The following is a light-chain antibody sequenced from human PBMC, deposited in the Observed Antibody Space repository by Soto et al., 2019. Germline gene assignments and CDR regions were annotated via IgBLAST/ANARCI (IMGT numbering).Light chain of an antibody. V-gene: IGKV1-39*01. CDR2: DAS. Sequence: DVGLSQAPSSLSASVGDRVTITCRVSHGIISYLNWYRQKPVKAPKLLIYDASNLETGVPSSFSRSGSGTDFTVTIISLQPEDLETYYCQQSYSTPQTFGQGTKVDIK. J-gene: IGKJ1*01. CDR1: HGIISY. CDR3: QQSYSTPQT.